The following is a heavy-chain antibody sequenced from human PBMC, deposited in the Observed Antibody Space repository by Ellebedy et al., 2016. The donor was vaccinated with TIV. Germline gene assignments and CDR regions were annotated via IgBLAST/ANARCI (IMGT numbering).Heavy chain of an antibody. J-gene: IGHJ3*02. CDR2: IYYTGNT. V-gene: IGHV4-39*07. Sequence: SETLSLTCTVSGGSISSSSYYWAWIRQPPGKGLEWIGTIYYTGNTYYNPSLKSRVTISVDTSKNQFSLKLNSVTAADTAMYYCAREVWGGAFDIWGQGTMVTVSS. CDR1: GGSISSSSYY. D-gene: IGHD3-16*01. CDR3: AREVWGGAFDI.